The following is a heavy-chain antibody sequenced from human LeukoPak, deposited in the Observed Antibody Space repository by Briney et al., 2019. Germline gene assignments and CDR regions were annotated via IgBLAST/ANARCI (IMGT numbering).Heavy chain of an antibody. V-gene: IGHV5-51*01. CDR3: ARRDMSSGYSDY. CDR1: GYNYDTYW. J-gene: IGHJ4*02. D-gene: IGHD3-22*01. Sequence: GESLKISCKGSGYNYDTYWIGWVRQMPGKGLEWMGMVYPGDSDTRYSPSFQGQVTISADKSINTAYLQWSSLEVSDTAMYHCARRDMSSGYSDYWGQGTLVTVSS. CDR2: VYPGDSDT.